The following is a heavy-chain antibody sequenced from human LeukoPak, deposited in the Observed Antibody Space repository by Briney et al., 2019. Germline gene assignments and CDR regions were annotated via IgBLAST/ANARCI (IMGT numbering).Heavy chain of an antibody. D-gene: IGHD6-19*01. V-gene: IGHV4-4*07. CDR2: IYSTGST. CDR3: ARRVAGPNDAFDV. CDR1: GGSISSYY. J-gene: IGHJ3*01. Sequence: SETLSLTCTVSGGSISSYYWSWIRQPPGKGLEWIGRIYSTGSTDYNPSLKSRVTMSVDTSQNQFSLNMSSVTAADTAVYYCARRVAGPNDAFDVWGQGTMVTVSS.